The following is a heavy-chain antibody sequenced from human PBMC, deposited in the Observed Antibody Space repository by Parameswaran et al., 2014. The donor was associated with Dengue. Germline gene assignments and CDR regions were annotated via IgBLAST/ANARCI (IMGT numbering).Heavy chain of an antibody. CDR2: IYYSGST. J-gene: IGHJ4*02. CDR3: ARDFIAALDY. D-gene: IGHD2-15*01. V-gene: IGHV4-30-4*01. Sequence: QMPGKGLEWIGYIYYSGSTYYNPSLKSRVTISVDTSKNQFSLKLSSVTAADTAVYYCARDFIAALDYWGQGTLVTVSS.